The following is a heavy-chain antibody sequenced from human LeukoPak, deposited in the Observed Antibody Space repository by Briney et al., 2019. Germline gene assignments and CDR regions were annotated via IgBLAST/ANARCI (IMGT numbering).Heavy chain of an antibody. CDR1: GFSISSYW. Sequence: GGSLRLSCAASGFSISSYWMHWVRQAPGKGLIWVSRINEDASSTSYADSVKGRFTISRDNAKNSLYLQMNSLRAEDTAVYYCARGAATAMNVDYWGQGTLVTVSS. V-gene: IGHV3-74*01. D-gene: IGHD5-18*01. CDR2: INEDASST. J-gene: IGHJ4*02. CDR3: ARGAATAMNVDY.